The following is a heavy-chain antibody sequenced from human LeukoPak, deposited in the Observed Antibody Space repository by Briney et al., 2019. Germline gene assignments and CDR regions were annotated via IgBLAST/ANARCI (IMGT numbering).Heavy chain of an antibody. D-gene: IGHD7-27*01. Sequence: GSPRLSCAASAFTFRDYSMNCVRQGPGEGREWSSYIDTSSSTMYYADSVRGRFTISRDNAKESLYLQTNSLRDEDTAVYYCAREDDSWGPNNLDLWGQGTWSPSPQ. V-gene: IGHV3-48*02. CDR1: AFTFRDYS. CDR3: AREDDSWGPNNLDL. J-gene: IGHJ3*01. CDR2: IDTSSSTM.